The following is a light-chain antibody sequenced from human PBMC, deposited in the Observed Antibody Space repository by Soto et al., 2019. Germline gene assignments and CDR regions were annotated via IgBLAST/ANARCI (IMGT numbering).Light chain of an antibody. CDR3: QPSYSTQYT. V-gene: IGKV1-39*01. J-gene: IGKJ2*01. Sequence: DIQMTQSPSSLSASVGDRVTITFRARQSISSYLNWYQQKPGKDTKLLIYEASSLQSGVTSRFSGSGSGTDFTLTISSLHPEDFATYYCQPSYSTQYTVDQGTKLEIK. CDR2: EAS. CDR1: QSISSY.